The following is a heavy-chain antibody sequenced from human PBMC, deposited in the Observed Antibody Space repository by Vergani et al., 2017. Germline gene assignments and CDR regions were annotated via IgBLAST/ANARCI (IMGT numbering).Heavy chain of an antibody. Sequence: QVQLQESGPGLVKPSETLSLTCTVSGGSISSYYWSWIRQPPGKGLEWIGYIYYSGSTNYNPSLKSRVTISVDTSKNQFSLKLSSVTAADTAVYYCARGKDSSSWYYWDFDLWGRGTLVTVSS. D-gene: IGHD6-13*01. CDR2: IYYSGST. CDR3: ARGKDSSSWYYWDFDL. V-gene: IGHV4-59*01. CDR1: GGSISSYY. J-gene: IGHJ2*01.